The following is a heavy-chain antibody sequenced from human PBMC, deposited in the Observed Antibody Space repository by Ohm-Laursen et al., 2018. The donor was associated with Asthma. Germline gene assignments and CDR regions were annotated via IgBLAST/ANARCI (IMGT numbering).Heavy chain of an antibody. Sequence: ASVKVSCKASGYTFTGYYMHWVRQAPGQGLEWMGRINPNSGGTNYAQKFQGRVTMTRDTSISTAYMELSRLRSDDTAVYYCARDYGGNSGGYWYFDLWGRGTLVTVSS. J-gene: IGHJ2*01. CDR3: ARDYGGNSGGYWYFDL. D-gene: IGHD4-23*01. CDR1: GYTFTGYY. CDR2: INPNSGGT. V-gene: IGHV1-2*06.